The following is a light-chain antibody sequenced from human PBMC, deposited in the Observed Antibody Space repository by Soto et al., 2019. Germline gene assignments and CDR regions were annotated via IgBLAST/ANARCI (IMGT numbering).Light chain of an antibody. J-gene: IGKJ4*01. CDR2: GAF. V-gene: IGKV3-15*01. Sequence: EVVMTQSPATLSVSPGERVTLSCRASQSVSTNLAWYQQKPGQTHRLLIYGAFTRATGVPARFSGSGSGTAVTLTISSLQSEDISVYYCQQYYKWPLTFGGGTKVEIK. CDR3: QQYYKWPLT. CDR1: QSVSTN.